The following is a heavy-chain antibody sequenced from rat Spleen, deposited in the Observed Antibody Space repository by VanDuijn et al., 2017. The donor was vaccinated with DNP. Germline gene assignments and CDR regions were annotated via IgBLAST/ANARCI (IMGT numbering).Heavy chain of an antibody. CDR3: TGSLLQWDYVMDA. V-gene: IGHV2-1*01. D-gene: IGHD1-1*01. CDR2: IWGGGGT. J-gene: IGHJ4*01. CDR1: GFSLTINT. Sequence: QVQLKESGPGLVQPSQTLSLTCTVSGFSLTINTVHWVRQPPGEGLEWVGAIWGGGGTDYNSDLKSRLSISRDPSKSQVFLKMNSLQTEDSAIYFCTGSLLQWDYVMDAWGQGTSVTVSS.